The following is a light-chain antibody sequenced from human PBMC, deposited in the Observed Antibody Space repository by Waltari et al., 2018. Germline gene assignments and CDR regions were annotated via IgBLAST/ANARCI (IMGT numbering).Light chain of an antibody. J-gene: IGLJ1*01. CDR1: SSNIGAGYD. V-gene: IGLV1-40*01. CDR2: GNN. Sequence: QSVLTQPPSVSGAPGQRVTISCTGSSSNIGAGYDVHWYQQLPGTAPKLLIYGNNRRPSGVPDLFSGSKSGTSAALAITGLQAEDEADYYCQSYDSSLSAQVFETGTTVTVL. CDR3: QSYDSSLSAQV.